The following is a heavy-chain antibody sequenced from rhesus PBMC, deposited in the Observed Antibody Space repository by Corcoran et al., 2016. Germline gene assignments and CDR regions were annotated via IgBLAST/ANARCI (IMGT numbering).Heavy chain of an antibody. CDR3: ARDRSYGRIDY. CDR1: GGSLSRTHW. V-gene: IGHV4S11*01. D-gene: IGHD4-29*01. Sequence: QVQLQESGPAVVKPSETLSLTCAVPGGSLSRTHWWNWIPPPPGKGLEWIGSIYGSGSSTNYNPSLKSRVTLTVDTSKNQLSLKLSAVTAADTAVYYCARDRSYGRIDYWGQGVLVTVSS. CDR2: IYGSGSST. J-gene: IGHJ4*01.